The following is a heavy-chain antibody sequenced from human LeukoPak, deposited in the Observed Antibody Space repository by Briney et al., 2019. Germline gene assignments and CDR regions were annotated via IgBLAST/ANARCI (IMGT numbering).Heavy chain of an antibody. J-gene: IGHJ4*02. D-gene: IGHD5-12*01. Sequence: PSGGSLRLSCAASAFTFSSYEMNWVRQAPGKGLEWVSYISGGGETTYYADSVKGRFTISRDNAQNSLYLLMNSLRAEDTAVYYCARMLSGSYLDYWGQGTLVTVPS. CDR1: AFTFSSYE. CDR2: ISGGGETT. V-gene: IGHV3-48*03. CDR3: ARMLSGSYLDY.